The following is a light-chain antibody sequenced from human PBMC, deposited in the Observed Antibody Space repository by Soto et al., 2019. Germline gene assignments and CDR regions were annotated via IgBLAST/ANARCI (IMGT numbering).Light chain of an antibody. V-gene: IGLV2-14*03. CDR2: DVG. Sequence: QSALTQPASVSGSPGQSITISCTGTSSDVGGYNFVSWYQQHPGKAPKLMIFDVGDRPSGVSNRFSGSKSGNTASLTISGLQAEEEADYYCCSYTSGSTPFVFGTGTKLTVL. J-gene: IGLJ1*01. CDR3: CSYTSGSTPFV. CDR1: SSDVGGYNF.